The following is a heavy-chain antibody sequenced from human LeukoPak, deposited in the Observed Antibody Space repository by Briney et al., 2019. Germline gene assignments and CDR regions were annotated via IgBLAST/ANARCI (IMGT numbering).Heavy chain of an antibody. Sequence: ASVKVSCKVSGYTLTELSMHWVRQAPGKGLEWMGGFDPEDGETIYAQKFQGRVTMTEDTSTDTAYMELSSLRSEDTAVYYCARHSGYCSSTSCSTLWYYYGMDVWGQGTTVTVSS. CDR2: FDPEDGET. CDR1: GYTLTELS. CDR3: ARHSGYCSSTSCSTLWYYYGMDV. D-gene: IGHD2-2*01. V-gene: IGHV1-24*01. J-gene: IGHJ6*02.